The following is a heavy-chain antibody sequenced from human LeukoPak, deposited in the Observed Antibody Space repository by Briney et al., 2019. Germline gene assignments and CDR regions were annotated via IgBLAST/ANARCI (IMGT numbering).Heavy chain of an antibody. CDR3: ARDIVRDSGYDFFY. V-gene: IGHV1-3*01. J-gene: IGHJ4*02. CDR2: INAGNGNT. Sequence: ASVKVSCKASGYTFTSYAMHWVRQAPGQRLEWMGWINAGNGNTEYSQKFQGRVTITRDTSASTAYMELSSLRSEDTAVYYCARDIVRDSGYDFFYWGQGTLVTVSS. D-gene: IGHD5-12*01. CDR1: GYTFTSYA.